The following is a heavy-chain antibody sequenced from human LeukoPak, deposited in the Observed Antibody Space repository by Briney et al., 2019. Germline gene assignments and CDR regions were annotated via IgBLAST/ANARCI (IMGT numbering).Heavy chain of an antibody. CDR3: ARACDSSGYWFDP. CDR2: INSDGRST. V-gene: IGHV3-74*01. J-gene: IGHJ5*02. Sequence: GGSLRLSCAASGFTFSSYWMHWVRQAPGKGLVWVSRINSDGRSTNYADSVKGRFTISRDNAKDTLYLQMNSLRAEDTAVYYCARACDSSGYWFDPWGQGTLVTVSS. D-gene: IGHD3-22*01. CDR1: GFTFSSYW.